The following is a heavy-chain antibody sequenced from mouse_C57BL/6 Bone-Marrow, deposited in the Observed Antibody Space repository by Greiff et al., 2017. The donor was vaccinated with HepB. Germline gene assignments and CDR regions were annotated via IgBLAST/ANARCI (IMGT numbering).Heavy chain of an antibody. CDR1: GFNIKDYY. J-gene: IGHJ2*01. Sequence: EVKLQESGAELVKPGASVKLSCTASGFNIKDYYMHWVKQRTEQGLEWIGRIEPEDGETKYAPKFQGKATITADTSSNTAYLKLSSLTSEDTAVYYCARLSTLVNHYWGQGTTLTVSS. D-gene: IGHD2-2*01. CDR3: ARLSTLVNHY. V-gene: IGHV14-2*01. CDR2: IEPEDGET.